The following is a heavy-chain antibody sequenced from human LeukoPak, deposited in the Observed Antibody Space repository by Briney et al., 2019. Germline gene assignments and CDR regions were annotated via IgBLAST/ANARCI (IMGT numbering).Heavy chain of an antibody. CDR1: GFTLSSYW. Sequence: GGSLRLSCEVTGFTLSSYWMSWVRQAPGKGLEGVANIKQDGSETHYEDSVKGRFTISGDNAKNSLYLQLNSLRGEDTAVYYCARNTDRDAYMASWGQGTLVTVSS. D-gene: IGHD5-24*01. CDR3: ARNTDRDAYMAS. CDR2: IKQDGSET. V-gene: IGHV3-7*01. J-gene: IGHJ5*02.